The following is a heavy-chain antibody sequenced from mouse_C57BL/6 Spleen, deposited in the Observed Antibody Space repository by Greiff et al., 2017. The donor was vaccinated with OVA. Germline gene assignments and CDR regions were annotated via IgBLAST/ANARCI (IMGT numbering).Heavy chain of an antibody. V-gene: IGHV14-1*01. CDR3: TTNWDRPGAWFDY. D-gene: IGHD4-1*02. CDR2: IDPEDGDT. J-gene: IGHJ3*01. Sequence: VQLQQSGAELVRPGASVKLSCTASGFNIKDYYMHWVKQRPEQGLEWIGRIDPEDGDTEYAPKFQGKATMTADTSSNTAYLQLSSLTSEDTAVYYCTTNWDRPGAWFDYWGQGTLVTVSA. CDR1: GFNIKDYY.